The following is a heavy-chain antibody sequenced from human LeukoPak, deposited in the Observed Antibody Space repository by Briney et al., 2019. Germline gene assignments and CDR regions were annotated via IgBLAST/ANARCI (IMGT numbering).Heavy chain of an antibody. D-gene: IGHD3-10*01. CDR2: IAYTGT. CDR3: ANRFFSEF. CDR1: GFIFENYA. V-gene: IGHV3-23*01. Sequence: PGRSLRLSCAASGFIFENYAMHWVRQAPGKGLEWVSSIAYTGTYYADSVKGRFIVSRDDSKSMLFLQMNSLRAEDTAVYFCANRFFSEFWGQGILVTVSS. J-gene: IGHJ4*02.